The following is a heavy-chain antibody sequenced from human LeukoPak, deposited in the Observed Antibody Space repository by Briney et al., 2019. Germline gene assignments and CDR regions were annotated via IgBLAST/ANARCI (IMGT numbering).Heavy chain of an antibody. V-gene: IGHV4-59*06. D-gene: IGHD2-2*01. Sequence: SETLSLTCTVSGGSISSYYWSWIRQPPGKGLEWIGYIYYSGGAYYNPSLKSRVTISVDTSKNQFSLKMRSVTAADTAVYYCARGGGRDIVVVPAATPYYYMDVWGKGTTVIVSS. CDR2: IYYSGGA. CDR1: GGSISSYY. J-gene: IGHJ6*03. CDR3: ARGGGRDIVVVPAATPYYYMDV.